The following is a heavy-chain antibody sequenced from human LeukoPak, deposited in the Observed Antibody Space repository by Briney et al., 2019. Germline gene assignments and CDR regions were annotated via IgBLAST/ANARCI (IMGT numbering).Heavy chain of an antibody. V-gene: IGHV4-34*01. CDR1: GGSFSGYY. Sequence: SETLSLTCAVYGGSFSGYYRSWIRQPPGKGLEWIGEINHSGSTNYNPSLKSRVTISVDTSKNQFSLKLSSVAAADTAVYYCARHAGYPSYNGMDVWGQGTTVTVSS. CDR3: ARHAGYPSYNGMDV. CDR2: INHSGST. J-gene: IGHJ6*02. D-gene: IGHD5-18*01.